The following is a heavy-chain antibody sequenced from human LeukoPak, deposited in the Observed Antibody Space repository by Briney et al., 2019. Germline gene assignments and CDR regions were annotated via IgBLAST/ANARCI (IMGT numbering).Heavy chain of an antibody. CDR3: TRHRPLAAFTP. D-gene: IGHD6-6*01. J-gene: IGHJ5*02. V-gene: IGHV3-73*01. CDR1: GFTFSGSA. Sequence: PGGSLRLSCAASGFTFSGSARHWGRQASGKGLEWIGRIRGKAYSHATAYAASVEGRFTISRDDSKDTAYLQMSSLKIEDTAVYYCTRHRPLAAFTPWGQGTLVTVSS. CDR2: IRGKAYSHAT.